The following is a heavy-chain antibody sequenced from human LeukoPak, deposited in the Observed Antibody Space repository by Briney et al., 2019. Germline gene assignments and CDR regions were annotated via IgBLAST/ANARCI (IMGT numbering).Heavy chain of an antibody. V-gene: IGHV1-69*04. CDR2: IIPILGIA. Sequence: SVKVSCKASGGTFSSYAISWVRQAPGQGLEWMGRIIPILGIANYAQKFQGRVTITADKSTSTAYMELSSLRSEDTAVYYCARDYYYDSSGYFYFDYWGQGALVTVSS. CDR3: ARDYYYDSSGYFYFDY. J-gene: IGHJ4*02. CDR1: GGTFSSYA. D-gene: IGHD3-22*01.